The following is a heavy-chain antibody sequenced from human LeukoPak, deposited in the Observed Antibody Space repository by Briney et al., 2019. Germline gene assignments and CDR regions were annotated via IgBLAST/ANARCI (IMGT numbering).Heavy chain of an antibody. J-gene: IGHJ4*02. CDR3: GRRADYYDSSGYYYYFDY. CDR2: ISAYNGNT. Sequence: ASVKVSCKASGYTFTSCGISWVRQAPGQGLEWMGWISAYNGNTNYAQKLQGRVTMTTDTSTSTAYMELRSLRSDDTAVYYCGRRADYYDSSGYYYYFDYWGQGTLVTVSS. V-gene: IGHV1-18*01. D-gene: IGHD3-22*01. CDR1: GYTFTSCG.